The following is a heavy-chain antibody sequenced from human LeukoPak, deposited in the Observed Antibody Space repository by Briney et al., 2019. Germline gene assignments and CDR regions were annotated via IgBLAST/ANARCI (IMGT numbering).Heavy chain of an antibody. CDR1: GYTFTSYG. J-gene: IGHJ4*02. Sequence: ASVKVSCKASGYTFTSYGISWVRQAPGQGLEWMGWISAYNGNTNYAQKLQGRVTITTDTSTSTAYMELRSLRSDDTAVYYCARATPFRYGSGSYEDYWGQGTLVTVSS. CDR2: ISAYNGNT. CDR3: ARATPFRYGSGSYEDY. D-gene: IGHD3-10*01. V-gene: IGHV1-18*01.